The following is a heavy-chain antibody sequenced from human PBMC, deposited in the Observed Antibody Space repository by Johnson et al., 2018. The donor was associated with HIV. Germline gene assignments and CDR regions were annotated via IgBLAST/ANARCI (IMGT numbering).Heavy chain of an antibody. Sequence: QMQLVESGGGVVQPGRSLRLSCAVSGFTFSSYAMHWVRQAPGKGLEWVAIISYDVSNKYYADSVKGRFTISRDNSKNTLYLQMNSLRAEDTALYYCARDFGLEWELDGAFDIWGQGTMVSVSS. CDR1: GFTFSSYA. V-gene: IGHV3-30-3*01. J-gene: IGHJ3*02. CDR2: ISYDVSNK. D-gene: IGHD1-26*01. CDR3: ARDFGLEWELDGAFDI.